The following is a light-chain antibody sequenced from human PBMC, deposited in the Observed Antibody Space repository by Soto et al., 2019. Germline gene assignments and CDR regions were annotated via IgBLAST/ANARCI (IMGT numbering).Light chain of an antibody. J-gene: IGKJ2*01. Sequence: DIQMTQSPSTLSASVGDRVTVTCRASQSINSWVAWYQQKPGKAPKLLIYKASSLESGVPSRFSGSGSGTEFTLTISSLQPDDFATDYCQQYNSYPVTFGQGTKLEIK. V-gene: IGKV1-5*03. CDR1: QSINSW. CDR3: QQYNSYPVT. CDR2: KAS.